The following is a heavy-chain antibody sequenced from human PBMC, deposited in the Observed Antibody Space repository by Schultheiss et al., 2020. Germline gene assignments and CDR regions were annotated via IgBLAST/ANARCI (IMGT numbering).Heavy chain of an antibody. CDR3: ARDRRVYSSRRNYFDY. CDR1: GFTFSSYD. CDR2: IWYDGSNK. V-gene: IGHV3-33*08. Sequence: GESLKISCAASGFTFSSYDMHWVRQAPGKGLEWVAVIWYDGSNKYYADSVKGRFTISRDNSKNTLYLQMNSLRAEDTAVYYCARDRRVYSSRRNYFDYWGQGTLVTGYS. D-gene: IGHD6-13*01. J-gene: IGHJ4*02.